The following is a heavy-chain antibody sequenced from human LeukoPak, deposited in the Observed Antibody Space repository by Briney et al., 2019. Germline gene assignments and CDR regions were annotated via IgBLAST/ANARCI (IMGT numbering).Heavy chain of an antibody. D-gene: IGHD5-18*01. CDR3: ARHWLRGAAKPGYMDV. J-gene: IGHJ6*03. CDR2: IYYSGNT. V-gene: IGHV4-39*01. CDR1: NGSISISSYY. Sequence: PSETLSHTCTVSNGSISISSYYWGWIRQSPGKGLEWIGSIYYSGNTYFNPSLKSRVTISVDTSKTQFSLNLSSVTAADTAVYYCARHWLRGAAKPGYMDVWGKGTTVTVSS.